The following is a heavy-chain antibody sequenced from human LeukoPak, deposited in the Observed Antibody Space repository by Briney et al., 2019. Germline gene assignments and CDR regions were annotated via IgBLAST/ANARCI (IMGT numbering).Heavy chain of an antibody. CDR2: ISWNSGSI. D-gene: IGHD3-10*01. CDR3: AKSSFSCYYGSGYYYYVDV. J-gene: IGHJ6*03. V-gene: IGHV3-9*03. CDR1: GFTFDDYA. Sequence: GRSLRLSCAASGFTFDDYAMHWVRQAPGKGLEWVSGISWNSGSIGYADSVKGRFTISRDNAKNSLYLQMNSLRAEDMAFYYCAKSSFSCYYGSGYYYYVDVWGTGTTVTVSS.